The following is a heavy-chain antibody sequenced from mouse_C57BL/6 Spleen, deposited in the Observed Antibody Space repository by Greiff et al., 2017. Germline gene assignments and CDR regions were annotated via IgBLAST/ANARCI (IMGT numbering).Heavy chain of an antibody. CDR1: GYTFTSYT. Sequence: VQLQQSGAELARPGASVKMSCKASGYTFTSYTMHWVKQRPGQGLEWIGYINPSSGYTKYKQKFKDKATLTADKSSSTAYMQLSSLTSEDSAVYCCAGFPWFAYWGQGTLVTVSA. J-gene: IGHJ3*01. V-gene: IGHV1-4*01. CDR2: INPSSGYT. CDR3: AGFPWFAY.